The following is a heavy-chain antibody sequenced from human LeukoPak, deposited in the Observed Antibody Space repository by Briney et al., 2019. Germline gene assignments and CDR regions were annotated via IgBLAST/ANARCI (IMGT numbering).Heavy chain of an antibody. Sequence: SETLSLTCTVSGGSISSGGYYWSWIRQHPGKGLEWIGYIYYSESTYYNPSLKSRVTISVDTSKNQFSLKLSSVTAADTAVYYCARESRSGSHLGYYYYGMDVWGQGTTVTVSS. J-gene: IGHJ6*02. V-gene: IGHV4-31*03. CDR3: ARESRSGSHLGYYYYGMDV. CDR2: IYYSEST. D-gene: IGHD3-3*01. CDR1: GGSISSGGYY.